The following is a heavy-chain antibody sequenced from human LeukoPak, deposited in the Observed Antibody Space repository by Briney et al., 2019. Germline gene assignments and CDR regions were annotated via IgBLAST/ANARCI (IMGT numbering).Heavy chain of an antibody. Sequence: ASVKVSCKASGYTFTGYYMHWVRQAPGQGLEWMGRINPNSGGTNYAQKFQGRVTMTRDTSISTAYMELSRLRSDDTAVYYCAREGDNYGFWSGSSMNWFDPWGQGTLVTVSS. D-gene: IGHD3-3*01. J-gene: IGHJ5*02. CDR3: AREGDNYGFWSGSSMNWFDP. CDR2: INPNSGGT. V-gene: IGHV1-2*06. CDR1: GYTFTGYY.